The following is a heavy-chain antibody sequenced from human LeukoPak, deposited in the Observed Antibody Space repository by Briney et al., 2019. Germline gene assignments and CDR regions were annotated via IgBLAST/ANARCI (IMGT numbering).Heavy chain of an antibody. CDR3: AKDSDSSGWYVTTDY. V-gene: IGHV3-23*01. CDR1: GFTLSSYA. D-gene: IGHD6-19*01. J-gene: IGHJ4*02. Sequence: AGGSLRLSCVASGFTLSSYAMCWVRQAPGKGPEWVSTIDSSGGSTYYADSVEGRFTISRDNSKNTLYLQMNSLRVEDTALYFCAKDSDSSGWYVTTDYWGQGTLVTVSS. CDR2: IDSSGGST.